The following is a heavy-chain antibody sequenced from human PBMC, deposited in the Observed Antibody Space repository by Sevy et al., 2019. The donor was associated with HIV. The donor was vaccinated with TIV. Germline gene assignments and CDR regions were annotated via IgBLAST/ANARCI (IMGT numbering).Heavy chain of an antibody. CDR2: ISFDGGNT. V-gene: IGHV3-30-3*01. CDR1: GFSLSDYD. J-gene: IGHJ4*02. CDR3: ARGPYNSGLRFDF. D-gene: IGHD5-12*01. Sequence: GGSLRLSCVASGFSLSDYDMHWVRQGPDKGLAWVAVISFDGGNTYYSDAVEGRFTISRDNSKNTVFLQMNSLSPDDTALYYCARGPYNSGLRFDFWGQGSLVTVSS.